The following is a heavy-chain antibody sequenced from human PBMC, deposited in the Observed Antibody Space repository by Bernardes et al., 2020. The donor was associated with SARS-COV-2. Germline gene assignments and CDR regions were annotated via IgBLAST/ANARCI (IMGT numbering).Heavy chain of an antibody. CDR3: ARTCLISMKEVLSGGWVDP. D-gene: IGHD3-22*01. Sequence: SETLSLTCNVSGGSLGSRTYFWGWIRQPPGKGLEWIGTIFYSGSTSYSPSLKSRVTISVDTSKKQLSLKLNSVTAADTAVYYCARTCLISMKEVLSGGWVDPWGQGTLVTVSS. J-gene: IGHJ5*02. CDR2: IFYSGST. V-gene: IGHV4-39*01. CDR1: GGSLGSRTYF.